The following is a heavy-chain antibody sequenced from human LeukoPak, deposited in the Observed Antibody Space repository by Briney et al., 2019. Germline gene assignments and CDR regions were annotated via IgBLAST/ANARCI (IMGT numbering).Heavy chain of an antibody. CDR2: INPNSGGT. CDR3: ARAVTLDYGGNPSIDY. D-gene: IGHD4-23*01. Sequence: ESLKISCKASGYTFTGYYMHWVRQAPGQGLEWMGWINPNSGGTNYAQKLQGRVTMTTDTSTSTAYMELRSLRSDDTAVYYCARAVTLDYGGNPSIDYWGQGTLVTVSS. J-gene: IGHJ4*02. V-gene: IGHV1-2*02. CDR1: GYTFTGYY.